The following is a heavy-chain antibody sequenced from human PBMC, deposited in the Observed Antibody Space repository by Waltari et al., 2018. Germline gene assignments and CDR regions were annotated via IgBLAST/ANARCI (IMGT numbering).Heavy chain of an antibody. CDR3: ARDRGRGIYLDS. J-gene: IGHJ4*02. CDR2: VQRSGRT. V-gene: IGHV4-4*02. D-gene: IGHD2-15*01. CDR1: GASRSRTDW. Sequence: QLQLQESGPGLVKPSGTLSSTCSVSGASRSRTDWWSWVRQFPGKGLAWIGQVQRSGRTNYNPSFASRVTISIDTSTNQFSLKVTSATAADTAVYFCARDRGRGIYLDSWGQGTLVTVSP.